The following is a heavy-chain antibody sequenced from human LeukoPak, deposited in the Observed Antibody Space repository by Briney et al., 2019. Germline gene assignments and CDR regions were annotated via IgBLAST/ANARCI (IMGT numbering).Heavy chain of an antibody. D-gene: IGHD4-17*01. CDR1: GFALSSYG. V-gene: IGHV3-30*18. J-gene: IGHJ6*02. Sequence: PGGSLRLSCAASGFALSSYGMQWVRQAPGEGLERVAVISYDGNNKYSADSVKGRVTSSKDNSKNTMYLEMNSLRAEDTAVFHCAKDRAPHDYCDYTLGSHDYGMDVWGQGTSVTVSS. CDR2: ISYDGNNK. CDR3: AKDRAPHDYCDYTLGSHDYGMDV.